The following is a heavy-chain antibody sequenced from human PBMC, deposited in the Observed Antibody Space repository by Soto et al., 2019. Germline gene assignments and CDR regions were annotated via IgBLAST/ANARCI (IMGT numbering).Heavy chain of an antibody. CDR2: ISYDGSNK. V-gene: IGHV3-30-3*01. CDR3: ARETVVVVGSPRVYFDY. Sequence: QVQLVESGGGVVQPGRSLRLSCAASGFTFSSYAMHWVRQAPGKGLEWVAVISYDGSNKYYADSVKGRFTISRDNSKNTLNLQMNSMRFEDTAVYYCARETVVVVGSPRVYFDYWGQGTLVTVSS. D-gene: IGHD2-15*01. CDR1: GFTFSSYA. J-gene: IGHJ4*02.